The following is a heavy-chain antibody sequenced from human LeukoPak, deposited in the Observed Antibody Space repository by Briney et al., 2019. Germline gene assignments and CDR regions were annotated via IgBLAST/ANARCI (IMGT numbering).Heavy chain of an antibody. J-gene: IGHJ4*02. D-gene: IGHD6-13*01. V-gene: IGHV3-23*01. Sequence: GGSLRLSCAASGFTFSDYYMSWIRQAPGKGLEWVSAISGSGGSTYYADSVKGRFTISRDNSKNTLYLQMNSLRAEDTAVYYCAKVRQAAAGRLDYWGQGTLVTVSS. CDR2: ISGSGGST. CDR3: AKVRQAAAGRLDY. CDR1: GFTFSDYY.